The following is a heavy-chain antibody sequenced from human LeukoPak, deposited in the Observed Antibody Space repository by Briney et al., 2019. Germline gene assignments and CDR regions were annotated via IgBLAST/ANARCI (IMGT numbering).Heavy chain of an antibody. CDR1: GGSFSGYY. CDR3: ARDSNYYDSSGYNNAFDI. D-gene: IGHD3-22*01. V-gene: IGHV4-31*11. Sequence: SETLSLTCAVYGGSFSGYYWSWIRQHPGKGLEWIAYIFYSGNTYYNPSLKSRVTISVDTSKNQFSLKLSSVTAADTAVYYCARDSNYYDSSGYNNAFDIWGQGTMVTVSS. J-gene: IGHJ3*02. CDR2: IFYSGNT.